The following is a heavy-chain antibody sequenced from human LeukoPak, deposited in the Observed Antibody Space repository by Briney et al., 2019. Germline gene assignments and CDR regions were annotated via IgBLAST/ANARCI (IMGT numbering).Heavy chain of an antibody. Sequence: NPSETLSLTCTVSGGSISSGSYYWSWIRQPAGKGLEWIGRIYTSGSTNYNPSPKSRVTISVDTPKNQFSLKLSSVTAADTAVYYCARVRAVIIAGGYYYYMDVWGKGTTVTVSS. D-gene: IGHD3-3*01. CDR2: IYTSGST. CDR1: GGSISSGSYY. CDR3: ARVRAVIIAGGYYYYMDV. J-gene: IGHJ6*03. V-gene: IGHV4-61*02.